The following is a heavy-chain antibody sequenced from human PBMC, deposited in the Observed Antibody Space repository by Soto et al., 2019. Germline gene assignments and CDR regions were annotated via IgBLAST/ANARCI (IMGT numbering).Heavy chain of an antibody. V-gene: IGHV4-39*01. CDR2: IYYSGST. D-gene: IGHD6-19*01. CDR1: GGSISSSSYY. Sequence: QLQLQESGPGLVKPSETLSLTCTVSGGSISSSSYYWGWIRQPPGKGLEWIGGIYYSGSTYYNPSLKSRVTISKDTSKNKCSMKLSSVNAADTAVYYCASLCTRIAVAGSPPTCYWGQGTLVTVSS. CDR3: ASLCTRIAVAGSPPTCY. J-gene: IGHJ4*02.